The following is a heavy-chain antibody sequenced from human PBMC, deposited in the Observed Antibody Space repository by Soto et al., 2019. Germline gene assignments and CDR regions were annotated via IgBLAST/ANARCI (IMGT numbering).Heavy chain of an antibody. Sequence: KSSVTLSLTCAVSDYSISSGHYWGWIRQPPGKGLEWIGSIYHGGITDYNPSLKSRVTISVDTSKNQFSLKLTSVTAADTAVYYCAREVVAGTGVGWFDPWGQGTLVTVSS. CDR1: DYSISSGHY. J-gene: IGHJ5*02. CDR2: IYHGGIT. CDR3: AREVVAGTGVGWFDP. D-gene: IGHD6-19*01. V-gene: IGHV4-38-2*02.